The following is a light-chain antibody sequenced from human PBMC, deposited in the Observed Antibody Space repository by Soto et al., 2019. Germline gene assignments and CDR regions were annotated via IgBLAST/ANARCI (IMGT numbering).Light chain of an antibody. J-gene: IGLJ1*01. CDR1: SSDVGGYNY. CDR3: SSYTNINTRACV. V-gene: IGLV2-14*01. Sequence: SVLTQPASVSGSPGQSITISCPGTSSDVGGYNYVSWYQQHPGKAPKLIIYEVTDRPSGVSNRFSGSKSGNTASLTISGLQAEDEAEYYCSSYTNINTRACVFGTGTKVTVL. CDR2: EVT.